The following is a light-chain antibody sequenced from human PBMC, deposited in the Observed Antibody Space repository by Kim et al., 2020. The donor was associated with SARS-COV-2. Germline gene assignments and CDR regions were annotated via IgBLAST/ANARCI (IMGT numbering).Light chain of an antibody. Sequence: GGRATLSCRASQSVSSSYLAWYQQKPGQAPRLLIYGASSRATGIPDRFSGSGSGTDFTLTISRLEPEDFAVYYCQQYGSSPPLTFGGGTKVDIK. V-gene: IGKV3-20*01. CDR2: GAS. CDR3: QQYGSSPPLT. J-gene: IGKJ4*01. CDR1: QSVSSSY.